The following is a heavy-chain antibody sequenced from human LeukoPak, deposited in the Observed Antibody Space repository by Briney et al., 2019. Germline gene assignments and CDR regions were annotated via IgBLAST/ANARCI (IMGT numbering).Heavy chain of an antibody. J-gene: IGHJ4*02. CDR3: AKSKLISMIVVGSFDY. CDR2: ISGGGGTT. D-gene: IGHD3-22*01. V-gene: IGHV3-23*01. Sequence: GGSLRLSRAASGFTFSDYAMSWVRQAPGKGLEWVSSISGGGGTTYYADSVKGRFTISRDKSKNTLYLQMNSLRAEDTAVYYCAKSKLISMIVVGSFDYWGQGTLVTVSS. CDR1: GFTFSDYA.